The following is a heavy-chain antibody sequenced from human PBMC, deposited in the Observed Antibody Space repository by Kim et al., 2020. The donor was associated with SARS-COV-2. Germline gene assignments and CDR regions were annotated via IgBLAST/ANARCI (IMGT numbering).Heavy chain of an antibody. J-gene: IGHJ4*02. Sequence: GGSLRLSCAASGFTFSSFWMHWVRQGPGKGLVWISRINYDESSTSYADSVQGRCTISRDNAESTLFLQMDRLSAEDTAVDYCARGLAGSTTVDYWGQGTL. CDR1: GFTFSSFW. V-gene: IGHV3-74*01. CDR3: ARGLAGSTTVDY. D-gene: IGHD1-1*01. CDR2: INYDESST.